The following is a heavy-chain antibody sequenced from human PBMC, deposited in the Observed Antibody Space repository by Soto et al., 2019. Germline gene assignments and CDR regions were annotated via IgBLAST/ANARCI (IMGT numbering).Heavy chain of an antibody. D-gene: IGHD2-2*01. V-gene: IGHV1-3*01. Sequence: ASVKVSCKASGYTFTSYAMHWVRQAPGQRLEWIGWINASNGNTKYSQKFQGRVTITRDTSASTAYMELSSLRSEDTAVYYCARTMPGVLYYFDYWGQGTLVTVSS. J-gene: IGHJ4*02. CDR3: ARTMPGVLYYFDY. CDR1: GYTFTSYA. CDR2: INASNGNT.